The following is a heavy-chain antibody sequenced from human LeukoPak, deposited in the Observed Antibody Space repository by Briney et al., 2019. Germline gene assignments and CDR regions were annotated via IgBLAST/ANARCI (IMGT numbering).Heavy chain of an antibody. Sequence: ASVKVSCKASGYTFTSYYMHWVRQAPGQGLEYMGWISAYNGATSYAQNLQGRLTLTTDTSTSTAYMELRSLRSDDTAVYYCARPGSLDSEIFDFWGQGTLVTVSS. V-gene: IGHV1-18*04. CDR3: ARPGSLDSEIFDF. D-gene: IGHD3-10*01. CDR2: ISAYNGAT. CDR1: GYTFTSYY. J-gene: IGHJ4*02.